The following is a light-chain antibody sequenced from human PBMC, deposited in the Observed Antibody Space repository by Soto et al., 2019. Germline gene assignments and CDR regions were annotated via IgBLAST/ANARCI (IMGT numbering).Light chain of an antibody. V-gene: IGLV2-14*01. Sequence: QSALTQPASVSGSPGQSITVSCTGTSSDIGGYIFVSWYQQHPGKAPKLMIYDINNRPSGVSKRFSGSKSGNTASLTISGLQAEDEADYYCSSYRSSSTYVFGTGTKVTVL. CDR2: DIN. CDR3: SSYRSSSTYV. J-gene: IGLJ1*01. CDR1: SSDIGGYIF.